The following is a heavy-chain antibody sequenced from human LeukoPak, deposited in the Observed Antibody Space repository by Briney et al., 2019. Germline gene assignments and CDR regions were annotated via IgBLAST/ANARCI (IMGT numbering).Heavy chain of an antibody. D-gene: IGHD3-16*02. CDR1: GFTFSSYA. CDR2: ISYDGSNK. CDR3: ARGVVGYNPFDP. Sequence: GGSLRLSCAASGFTFSSYAMHWVRQAPGKGLEWVAVISYDGSNKYYADSVKGRFTISRDNSKNTLYLQMNSLRAEDTAVYYCARGVVGYNPFDPWGQGTRVTVSS. V-gene: IGHV3-30*04. J-gene: IGHJ5*02.